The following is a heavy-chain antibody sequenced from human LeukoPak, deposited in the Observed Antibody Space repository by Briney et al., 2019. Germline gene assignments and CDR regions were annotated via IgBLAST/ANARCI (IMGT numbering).Heavy chain of an antibody. D-gene: IGHD3-10*01. J-gene: IGHJ4*02. CDR2: INPNSGGT. V-gene: IGHV1-2*02. Sequence: HWASVKVSCKASGGTFSSYTISWVRQAPGQGLEWMGWINPNSGGTNYAQKFQGRVTMTRDTSISTAYMELSRLRSDDTAVYYCARVYVLWFGEPMYYFDYWGQGTLVTVSS. CDR1: GGTFSSYT. CDR3: ARVYVLWFGEPMYYFDY.